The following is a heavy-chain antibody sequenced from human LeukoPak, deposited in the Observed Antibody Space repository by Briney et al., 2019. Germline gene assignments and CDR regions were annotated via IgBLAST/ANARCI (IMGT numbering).Heavy chain of an antibody. Sequence: ASVKASCKASGYTLSTYTMHWLRQAPGQRPEWMGCIYAGNGNVKYSQNFQARVTITRDTSANTAYLELSSLRSEDTAVYYCAREVAIWGQGTLVTVSS. CDR1: GYTLSTYT. J-gene: IGHJ4*02. CDR3: AREVAI. D-gene: IGHD2-15*01. CDR2: IYAGNGNV. V-gene: IGHV1-3*01.